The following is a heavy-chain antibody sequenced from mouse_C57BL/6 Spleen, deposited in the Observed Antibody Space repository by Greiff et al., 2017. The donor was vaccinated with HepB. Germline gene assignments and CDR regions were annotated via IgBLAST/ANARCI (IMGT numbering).Heavy chain of an antibody. CDR3: ARAPYDYGSSYYFDV. J-gene: IGHJ2*01. V-gene: IGHV1-52*01. CDR2: IDPSDSET. D-gene: IGHD1-1*01. CDR1: GYTFTSYW. Sequence: QVQLQQPGAELVRPGSSVKLSCKASGYTFTSYWMNWVKQRPIQGLEWIGNIDPSDSETHYNQKFKDKATLTVDKSSSTTYMQPSRLTSEDSAVYYCARAPYDYGSSYYFDVWGTGTTLTVSS.